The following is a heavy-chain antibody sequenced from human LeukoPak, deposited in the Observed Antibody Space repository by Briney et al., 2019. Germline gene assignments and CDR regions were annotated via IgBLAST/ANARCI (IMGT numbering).Heavy chain of an antibody. CDR3: ARDQRVTGRPDIDY. Sequence: PGGSLSLSCAASGFTVRNHWMHWVRQTPGKGLVWVSRISSDGSSTTYADSVKGRFTISRDNAKNTLYLQMNNLRAEDTAMYYCARDQRVTGRPDIDYRGQGALVIVSS. CDR2: ISSDGSST. CDR1: GFTVRNHW. V-gene: IGHV3-74*03. J-gene: IGHJ4*02. D-gene: IGHD6-6*01.